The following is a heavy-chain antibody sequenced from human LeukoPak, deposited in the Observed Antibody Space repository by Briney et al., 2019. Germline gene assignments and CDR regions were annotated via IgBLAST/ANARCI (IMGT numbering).Heavy chain of an antibody. Sequence: QSGGSLRLSCAASGFTFSYAMSWVRQAPGKGLEWVSAISNTGDSTSYADSVKGRFAISRDDSKNTMYLQMNSLRAEDTAVYYCAKTLVTLSEDYFDYWGQGTLVTVSS. CDR2: ISNTGDST. CDR1: GFTFSYA. J-gene: IGHJ4*02. V-gene: IGHV3-23*01. CDR3: AKTLVTLSEDYFDY. D-gene: IGHD3-3*01.